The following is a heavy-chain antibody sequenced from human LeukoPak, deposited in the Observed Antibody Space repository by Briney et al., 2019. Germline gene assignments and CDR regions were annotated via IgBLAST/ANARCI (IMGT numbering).Heavy chain of an antibody. Sequence: PSETLSLTCTVSGGSISSYYWSWIRQPPGKGLEWIGYIYYSGSTNYNPSLKSRVTISVDTSKNQFSLKVSSVTAADTAVYYCARRGSGWYFDYWGQGTLVTVSS. V-gene: IGHV4-59*08. CDR2: IYYSGST. CDR3: ARRGSGWYFDY. CDR1: GGSISSYY. D-gene: IGHD6-19*01. J-gene: IGHJ4*02.